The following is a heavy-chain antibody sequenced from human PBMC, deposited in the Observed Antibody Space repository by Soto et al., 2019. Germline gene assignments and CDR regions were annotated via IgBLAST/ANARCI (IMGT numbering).Heavy chain of an antibody. CDR2: IYHSGST. V-gene: IGHV4-4*02. CDR1: GGSISSSNW. Sequence: SETLSLTCAVSGGSISSSNWWSWVRQPPGKGLEWIGEIYHSGSTNYNPSLKSRVTISVDTSKNQFSLKLSSVTAADTAVYYCARGGDILTGYYLYYFDYWGQGTLVTVSS. J-gene: IGHJ4*02. CDR3: ARGGDILTGYYLYYFDY. D-gene: IGHD3-9*01.